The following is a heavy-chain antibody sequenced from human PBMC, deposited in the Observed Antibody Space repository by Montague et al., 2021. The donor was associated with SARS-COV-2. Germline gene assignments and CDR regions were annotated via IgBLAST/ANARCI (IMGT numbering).Heavy chain of an antibody. V-gene: IGHV4-34*01. CDR2: INDGGST. J-gene: IGHJ4*02. Sequence: SETLPLTCAVYGGSFSAYYWAWIRHSPRKGLERIAEINDGGSTNYNFNPSLRSRVTISVDTSKSQFSLKLSSVSAADTGVYYCARWDPQTLTMIGLRGKSASDYWGQGTLVTVSS. CDR3: ARWDPQTLTMIGLRGKSASDY. D-gene: IGHD4-23*01. CDR1: GGSFSAYY.